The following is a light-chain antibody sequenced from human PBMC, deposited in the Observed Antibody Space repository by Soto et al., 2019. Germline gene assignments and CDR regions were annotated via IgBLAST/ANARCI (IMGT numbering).Light chain of an antibody. CDR2: LGS. CDR1: QSLLHSNGYNY. J-gene: IGKJ5*01. CDR3: MQALQTPIT. V-gene: IGKV2-28*01. Sequence: DIVMTQSPLSLPVTPGEPASISCRSSQSLLHSNGYNYLDWYLQKPGQSPQLLIYLGSNRASGVPDRFSGSGSGKDFTLKISRVEAEDVGGYYCMQALQTPITFGRGTRLEIK.